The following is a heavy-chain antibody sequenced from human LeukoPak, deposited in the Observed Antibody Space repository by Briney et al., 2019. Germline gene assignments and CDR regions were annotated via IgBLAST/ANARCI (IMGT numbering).Heavy chain of an antibody. CDR1: GGSISSGGYY. Sequence: KTSETLSLTCTVSGGSISSGGYYWSWIRQHPGKGLEWIGYIYYSGSTYYNPSLKSRVTISVDTSKNQFSLKLSSVTAADTAVYYCAREGNYDFWNWFDPWGQGTLVTVSS. V-gene: IGHV4-31*03. CDR3: AREGNYDFWNWFDP. J-gene: IGHJ5*02. CDR2: IYYSGST. D-gene: IGHD3-3*01.